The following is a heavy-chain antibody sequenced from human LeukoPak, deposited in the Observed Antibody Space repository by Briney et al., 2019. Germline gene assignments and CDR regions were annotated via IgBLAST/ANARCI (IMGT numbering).Heavy chain of an antibody. V-gene: IGHV3-11*04. Sequence: GGSLRLSCAASGFTFSDYYMSWVRQAPGKGLEWVSYISSSGSTIYYADSVKGRFTISRDNAKNTLYLQMNSLRAEDTAVYYCARGVPTVTTGESHYYYGMDVWGQGTTVTVSS. CDR3: ARGVPTVTTGESHYYYGMDV. CDR1: GFTFSDYY. D-gene: IGHD4-17*01. J-gene: IGHJ6*02. CDR2: ISSSGSTI.